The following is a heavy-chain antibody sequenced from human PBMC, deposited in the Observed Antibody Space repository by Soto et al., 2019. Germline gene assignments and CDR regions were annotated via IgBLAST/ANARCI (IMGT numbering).Heavy chain of an antibody. D-gene: IGHD6-19*01. J-gene: IGHJ4*02. CDR1: GFTFDDYA. CDR3: AKDKWGSVAGDPIDY. V-gene: IGHV3-9*01. CDR2: ISWNSGSI. Sequence: GGSLRLSCAASGFTFDDYAMHWVRQAPGKGLEWVSGISWNSGSIGYADSVKGRFTISRDNAKNSLYLQMNSLRAEDTALYYCAKDKWGSVAGDPIDYWGQGTLVTVSS.